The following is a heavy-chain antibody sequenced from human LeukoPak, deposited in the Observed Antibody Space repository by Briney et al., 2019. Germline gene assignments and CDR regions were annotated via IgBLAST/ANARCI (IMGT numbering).Heavy chain of an antibody. V-gene: IGHV3-33*01. D-gene: IGHD3-22*01. CDR3: ARDDDTSRHYTHFGY. Sequence: QPGRSLRLSCAASGFTFSYYGIHWVRQAPGKGLEWVAVIWSHGNKEDYADSVKGRFTISRDNSKNTVYLQMDSLRGEDTALHYCARDDDTSRHYTHFGYWGQGTLVTVSS. CDR2: IWSHGNKE. CDR1: GFTFSYYG. J-gene: IGHJ4*02.